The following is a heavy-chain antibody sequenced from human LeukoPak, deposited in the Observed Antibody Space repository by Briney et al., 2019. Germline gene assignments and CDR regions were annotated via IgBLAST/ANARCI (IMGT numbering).Heavy chain of an antibody. Sequence: ASVKVSCKASGGTFSSYAISWVRQAPGQGLEWMGRIIPILGIANYAQKFQGRVTITADKSTSTAYMELSSLRSEDTAVYYRARGGRVTMVRGNPNYFDYWGQGTLVTVSS. CDR1: GGTFSSYA. J-gene: IGHJ4*02. V-gene: IGHV1-69*04. CDR3: ARGGRVTMVRGNPNYFDY. CDR2: IIPILGIA. D-gene: IGHD3-10*01.